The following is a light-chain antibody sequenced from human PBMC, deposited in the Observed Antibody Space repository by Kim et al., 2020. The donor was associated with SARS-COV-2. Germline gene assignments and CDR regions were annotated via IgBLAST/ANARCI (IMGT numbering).Light chain of an antibody. CDR3: SSYTSTDTLV. J-gene: IGLJ2*01. CDR1: SSDVGSYTL. V-gene: IGLV2-14*02. Sequence: GPSSTNTCTGTSSDVGSYTLFSWYQQHPGKAPNLMIYEVSKRPSGVSNRFSGSKSGNTASLTSSGLQAEDEADYYGSSYTSTDTLVFGGGTQLTV. CDR2: EVS.